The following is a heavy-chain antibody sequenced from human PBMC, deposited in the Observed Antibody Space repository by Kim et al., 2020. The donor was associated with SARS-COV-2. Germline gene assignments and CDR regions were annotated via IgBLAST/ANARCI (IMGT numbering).Heavy chain of an antibody. CDR3: ARDMFSWYYVFDI. Sequence: GGSLRLSCAASGFTFSDHYMSWIRQAPGKGLEWVSYISSSGSTIYYADSVKGRFTISRDNAKNSLYLQMNSLRAEDTAVYYCARDMFSWYYVFDIWGQGTMVTVSS. V-gene: IGHV3-11*04. CDR1: GFTFSDHY. CDR2: ISSSGSTI. D-gene: IGHD6-13*01. J-gene: IGHJ3*02.